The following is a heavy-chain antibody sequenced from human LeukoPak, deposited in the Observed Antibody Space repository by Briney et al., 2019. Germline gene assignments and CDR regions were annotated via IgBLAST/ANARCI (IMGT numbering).Heavy chain of an antibody. CDR3: AKGPYIVVVPAALYIFDF. V-gene: IGHV3-30*02. Sequence: GRALRLSCAASGFTISDFGMHWVRQAPGKGLEWVAFIRYDGSNKYHADSVKGRFTISRDNSKSTLYLQMNSLRAEDTAVYYCAKGPYIVVVPAALYIFDFWGQGTLVTVSS. D-gene: IGHD2-2*01. J-gene: IGHJ4*02. CDR2: IRYDGSNK. CDR1: GFTISDFG.